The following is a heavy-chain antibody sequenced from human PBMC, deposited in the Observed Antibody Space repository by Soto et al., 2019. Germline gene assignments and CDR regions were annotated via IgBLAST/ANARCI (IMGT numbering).Heavy chain of an antibody. V-gene: IGHV3-23*01. CDR1: GFTFSSYA. CDR2: ISGSGGTT. D-gene: IGHD6-19*01. J-gene: IGHJ3*02. Sequence: GSLRLSCAASGFTFSSYAMSWVRQAPGKGLEWVSAISGSGGTTYYADSVKGRFTFSRDNSKNTLYLQMNSLRAEDTAVYYCAKTAKGWFSAFDIWGQGTMVTVSS. CDR3: AKTAKGWFSAFDI.